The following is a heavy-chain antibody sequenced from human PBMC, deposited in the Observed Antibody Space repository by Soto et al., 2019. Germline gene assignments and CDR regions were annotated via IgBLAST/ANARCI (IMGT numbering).Heavy chain of an antibody. Sequence: ASVKVSCKSSGYILSDYCIHWVRQAPGQGLEWLGWMKPDDGGPNYAQNFQGRVIMTRDTSTDTDYMELTRLTSDDTAVYFCVRDLRRQWRRLDPESYTGMDVWGQGTTVTVSS. D-gene: IGHD5-12*01. CDR3: VRDLRRQWRRLDPESYTGMDV. J-gene: IGHJ6*02. V-gene: IGHV1-2*02. CDR2: MKPDDGGP. CDR1: GYILSDYC.